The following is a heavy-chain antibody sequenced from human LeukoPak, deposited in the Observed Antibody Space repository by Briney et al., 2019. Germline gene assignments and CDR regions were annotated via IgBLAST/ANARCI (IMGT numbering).Heavy chain of an antibody. CDR3: ARDEYRYYSESTGRFDY. Sequence: GGSLRLSCAASGFNLSRYWMHWVRHSPGKGLVWVSRINEDGSTTTYADSVKGRFTISRDNAKNTLHLQMNSLRAEDTAVYYCARDEYRYYSESTGRFDYWGQGTLVTVSS. D-gene: IGHD3-22*01. V-gene: IGHV3-74*03. CDR1: GFNLSRYW. J-gene: IGHJ4*02. CDR2: INEDGSTT.